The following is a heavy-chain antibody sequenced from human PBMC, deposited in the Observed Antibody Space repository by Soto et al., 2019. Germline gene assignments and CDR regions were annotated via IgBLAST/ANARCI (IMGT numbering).Heavy chain of an antibody. Sequence: SETLSLTCTVSGGSFSGYYWSWIRQPPGKGLEWIGEINHSGSTNYNPSLKSRVTISVDTSKNQFSLKLSSVTAADTAVYYCARDPRWLQLTLYDYWGQGTLVTVSS. D-gene: IGHD5-12*01. CDR3: ARDPRWLQLTLYDY. CDR1: GGSFSGYY. V-gene: IGHV4-34*01. J-gene: IGHJ4*02. CDR2: INHSGST.